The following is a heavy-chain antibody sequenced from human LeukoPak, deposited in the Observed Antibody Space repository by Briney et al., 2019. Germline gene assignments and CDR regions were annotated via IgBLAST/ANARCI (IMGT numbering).Heavy chain of an antibody. CDR1: VGSISGYF. J-gene: IGHJ4*03. CDR3: ARAQYSGSCFDY. V-gene: IGHV4-59*13. Sequence: PSETLSLTCTVPVGSISGYFWSWVRQAPGTGLDWIGHIYYSGATNYNPSLRSRVTISVDTSINQFSLKLRSVTAADTAVYYCARAQYSGSCFDYWGQGTLVTVSS. D-gene: IGHD1-26*01. CDR2: IYYSGAT.